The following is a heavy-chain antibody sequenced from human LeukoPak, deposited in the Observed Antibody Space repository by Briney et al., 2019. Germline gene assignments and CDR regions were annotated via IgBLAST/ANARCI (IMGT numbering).Heavy chain of an antibody. J-gene: IGHJ5*02. CDR3: ARDRLRPNWFDP. V-gene: IGHV3-30-3*01. CDR2: ISYDGSNK. Sequence: GGSLRLSCAASGFTFSSYAMHWVRQAPGNGLEWVAVISYDGSNKYYADSVKGRFTISRDNSKNTLYLQMNSLRAEDTAVYYCARDRLRPNWFDPWGQGTLVTVSS. D-gene: IGHD2-8*01. CDR1: GFTFSSYA.